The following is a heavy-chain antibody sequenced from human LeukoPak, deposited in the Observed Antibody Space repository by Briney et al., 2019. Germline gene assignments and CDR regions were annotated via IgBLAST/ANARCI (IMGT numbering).Heavy chain of an antibody. CDR3: ARDMMEAFDI. CDR1: GGSISSGGYY. Sequence: SETLSLTCTVSGGSISSGGYYWSWIRQPPGKGLEWIGYIYYSGSTYYNPSLKSRVTISVDTSKNQFSLKLSSVTAADTAVYYCARDMMEAFDIWGQGTMVTVSS. V-gene: IGHV4-30-4*08. J-gene: IGHJ3*02. D-gene: IGHD2-15*01. CDR2: IYYSGST.